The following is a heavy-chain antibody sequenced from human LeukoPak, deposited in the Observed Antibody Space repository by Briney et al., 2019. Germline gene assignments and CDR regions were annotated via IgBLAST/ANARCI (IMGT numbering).Heavy chain of an antibody. CDR1: GFTVSSND. Sequence: PGGSLRLSCAASGFTVSSNDMNWVRQAPGKGLEWVSLISRDDNTYYAGSVKGRFTISRDYSKNTLYLQMNSLRAEDTAVYYCAKDSSRSGYPNYYFDYWGQGTLVTVSS. V-gene: IGHV3-53*01. D-gene: IGHD3-3*01. J-gene: IGHJ4*02. CDR2: ISRDDNT. CDR3: AKDSSRSGYPNYYFDY.